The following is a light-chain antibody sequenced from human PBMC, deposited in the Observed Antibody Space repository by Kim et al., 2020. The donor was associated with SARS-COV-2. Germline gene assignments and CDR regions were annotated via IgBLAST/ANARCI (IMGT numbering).Light chain of an antibody. J-gene: IGLJ2*01. Sequence: GHTVTASCSAPSSILGSNTLNSYHPLPGTAPPLLIFSNNQRPSGLPHLFSGSTSGTSSSLAISGLQSEDEADYYCAAWDDRLNGVVFGGGTQLTVL. CDR3: AAWDDRLNGVV. V-gene: IGLV1-44*01. CDR1: SSILGSNT. CDR2: SNN.